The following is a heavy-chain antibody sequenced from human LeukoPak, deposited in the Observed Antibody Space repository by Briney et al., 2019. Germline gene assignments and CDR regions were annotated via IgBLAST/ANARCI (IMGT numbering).Heavy chain of an antibody. V-gene: IGHV1-18*01. CDR3: ARPYCSGGSCHDFFDY. J-gene: IGHJ4*02. CDR2: ISAYNGNT. Sequence: ASVKVSCKASGYTFTSYGISWVRQAPGQGLEWMGWISAYNGNTNYAQKLQGRVTMTRDTSISTAYMELSRLRSDDTAVYYCARPYCSGGSCHDFFDYWGQGTLVTVSS. CDR1: GYTFTSYG. D-gene: IGHD2-15*01.